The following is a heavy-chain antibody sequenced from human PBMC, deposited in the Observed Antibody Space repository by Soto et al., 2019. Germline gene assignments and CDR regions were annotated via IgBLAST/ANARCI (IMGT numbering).Heavy chain of an antibody. J-gene: IGHJ3*02. Sequence: QVQLQESGPGLVKPAETLSLTCTVSSGSVSSSTYYWTWIRQPPGKGLEWIGYIHYRGSTNYNPSLTSRVTMSLDTSKNQFSLKLTSVTAADTAVYYCAGVIDSGSYRADALDIWGQGTMVTVSS. CDR1: SGSVSSSTYY. V-gene: IGHV4-61*01. CDR3: AGVIDSGSYRADALDI. CDR2: IHYRGST. D-gene: IGHD1-26*01.